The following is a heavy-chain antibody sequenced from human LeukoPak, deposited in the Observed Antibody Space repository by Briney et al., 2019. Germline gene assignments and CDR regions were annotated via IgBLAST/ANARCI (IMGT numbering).Heavy chain of an antibody. V-gene: IGHV3-74*01. CDR1: GFTFSSYW. CDR2: INSDGSST. D-gene: IGHD1-1*01. CDR3: VRYGRRANDQPFDV. J-gene: IGHJ3*01. Sequence: GGSLRLSCAASGFTFSSYWMHWVRQAPGKGLVWVPRINSDGSSTRYADSVKGRFTVSRDHAKNSLFLQMNSLRAEDTAVYYCVRYGRRANDQPFDVWGQGTMVTVSS.